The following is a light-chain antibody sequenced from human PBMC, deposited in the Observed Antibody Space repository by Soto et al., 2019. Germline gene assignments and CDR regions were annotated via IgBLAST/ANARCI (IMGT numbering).Light chain of an antibody. CDR1: QTISSW. Sequence: DVHMTQSPSTLSASIGDRVTITFRASQTISSWLAWYQQKPGKAPKLLIYKASTLKSGVPSRFSGSGSGTEFTLTISSLQPDDFATYYCQHYNSYSEAFGQGPRWIS. V-gene: IGKV1-5*03. CDR2: KAS. J-gene: IGKJ1*01. CDR3: QHYNSYSEA.